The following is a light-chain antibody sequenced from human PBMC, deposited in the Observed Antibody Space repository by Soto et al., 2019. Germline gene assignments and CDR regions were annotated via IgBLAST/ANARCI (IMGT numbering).Light chain of an antibody. J-gene: IGKJ2*01. CDR3: QQYDTSPPMYT. CDR1: HSVDSTY. Sequence: EIVLTQSPGTLSLSPVERATLSFSASHSVDSTYLAWYQQKPDQSPRLLIYATSTRAAGIPDRFSGSGSGTDFTLTISRLEPDDVAVYYCQQYDTSPPMYTFGQGTKVDIK. V-gene: IGKV3-20*01. CDR2: ATS.